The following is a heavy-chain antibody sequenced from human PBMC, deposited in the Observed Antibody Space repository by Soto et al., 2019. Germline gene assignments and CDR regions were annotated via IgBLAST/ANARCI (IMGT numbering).Heavy chain of an antibody. J-gene: IGHJ4*02. V-gene: IGHV4-30-4*01. CDR1: GGSVSSGGDY. D-gene: IGHD5-18*01. CDR2: ISGSGST. CDR3: ATESGSTYGYFDY. Sequence: SETLSLPCTVSGGSVSSGGDYWSWIRQSPGKGLEWIGYISGSGSTGYNPSLKNRLTMSVDRSKNQFTLRLTSVTAADTAVYFCATESGSTYGYFDYWGQGTQVTVSS.